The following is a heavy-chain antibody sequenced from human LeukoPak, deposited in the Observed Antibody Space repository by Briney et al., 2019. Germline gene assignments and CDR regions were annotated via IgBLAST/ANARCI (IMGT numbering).Heavy chain of an antibody. CDR1: GYTLTELS. J-gene: IGHJ3*02. CDR2: FDPEDGET. D-gene: IGHD3-3*01. V-gene: IGHV1-24*01. CDR3: ATSVGVVIIVDDFDI. Sequence: ASVKVSCKVSGYTLTELSMHGVRQAPGKGLEWMGGFDPEDGETIYAQKFQGRVTMTEDTSTDTAYMELSSLRSEDTAVYYCATSVGVVIIVDDFDIWGQGTMVTVSS.